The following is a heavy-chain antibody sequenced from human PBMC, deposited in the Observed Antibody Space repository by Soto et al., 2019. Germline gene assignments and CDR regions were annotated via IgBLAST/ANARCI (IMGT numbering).Heavy chain of an antibody. D-gene: IGHD2-21*02. CDR2: ISAYNGNT. J-gene: IGHJ4*02. CDR3: ARVGIVVVTAVGIDY. CDR1: GYTFTSYG. V-gene: IGHV1-18*01. Sequence: QVQLVQSGAEVKKPGASVKVSCKASGYTFTSYGISWVRQAPGQGLEWMGWISAYNGNTNYAQKLQGRVTMTTDTSTSTAYMDLRSVRSDDTAVYYCARVGIVVVTAVGIDYWGQGTLVTVSS.